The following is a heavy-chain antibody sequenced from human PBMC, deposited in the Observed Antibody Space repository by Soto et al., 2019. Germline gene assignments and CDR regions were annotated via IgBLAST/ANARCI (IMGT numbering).Heavy chain of an antibody. V-gene: IGHV3-7*01. D-gene: IGHD3-22*01. CDR3: VRDGYSAGFDI. J-gene: IGHJ3*02. CDR1: GFTFSSYY. Sequence: VQLGESGGGLVQPGGSLRLSCAVSGFTFSSYYMSWVRQPPGKGLEWVANIKQDGSEKYYVDSVRGRFTISRDDAQKSLYLQMNSLRVEDTAVYYWVRDGYSAGFDIWGPGTMVTASS. CDR2: IKQDGSEK.